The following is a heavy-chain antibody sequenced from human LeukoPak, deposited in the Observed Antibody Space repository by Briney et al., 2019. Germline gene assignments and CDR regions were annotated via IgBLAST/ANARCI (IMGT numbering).Heavy chain of an antibody. D-gene: IGHD5-18*01. CDR1: GYSFSNYW. J-gene: IGHJ4*02. CDR3: ARLVDTSMARFDY. Sequence: GESLKISCKGSGYSFSNYWIGWVRQLPGKGLEWMGIIYPGDSDTRYSPSFQGQVTISADKSISTAYLQWSSLKASDTAMYYCARLVDTSMARFDYWGQGTPVTVSS. V-gene: IGHV5-51*01. CDR2: IYPGDSDT.